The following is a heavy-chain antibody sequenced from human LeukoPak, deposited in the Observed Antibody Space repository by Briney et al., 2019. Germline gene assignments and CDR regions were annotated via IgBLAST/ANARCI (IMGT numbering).Heavy chain of an antibody. D-gene: IGHD3-10*01. V-gene: IGHV3-53*01. CDR2: IYSGGST. J-gene: IGHJ1*01. CDR3: ASGSGSYVYFQH. Sequence: RGSLRLSCAVSGFTVSSNYMSWVRQAPGKGLEWVSVIYSGGSTYYADSVKGRFTISRDNSKNTLYLQMNSLRAEDTAVYYCASGSGSYVYFQHWGEGTLVTVSA. CDR1: GFTVSSNY.